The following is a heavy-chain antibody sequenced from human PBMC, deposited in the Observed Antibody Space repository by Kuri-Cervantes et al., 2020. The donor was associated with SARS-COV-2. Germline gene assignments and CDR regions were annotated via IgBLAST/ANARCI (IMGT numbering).Heavy chain of an antibody. CDR3: ARVSLQEYSGSYFHYFDY. V-gene: IGHV3-69-1*02. J-gene: IGHJ4*02. CDR2: ISSSSTI. CDR1: GFTFSDYY. Sequence: GGSLRLSCAASGFTFSDYYMNWVRQAPGKGLEWVSSISSSSTIYYADSAKGRFTISRDNAKNSLYLQMNSLRAEDTAVYYCARVSLQEYSGSYFHYFDYWGQGTLVTVSS. D-gene: IGHD1-26*01.